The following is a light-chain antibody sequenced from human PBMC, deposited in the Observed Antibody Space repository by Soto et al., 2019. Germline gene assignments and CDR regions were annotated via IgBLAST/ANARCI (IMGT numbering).Light chain of an antibody. V-gene: IGKV1-5*01. CDR1: QSISTW. CDR2: DAS. J-gene: IGKJ1*01. Sequence: DIQMTQSPSTLSASVGDRVTITCLASQSISTWLAWYQQKPGKAPKLLIYDASSLQSGVPSRFSGSGSGTEFTLTISSLQPDHFATYYCQQYNSYSLTFGQGTKVDIK. CDR3: QQYNSYSLT.